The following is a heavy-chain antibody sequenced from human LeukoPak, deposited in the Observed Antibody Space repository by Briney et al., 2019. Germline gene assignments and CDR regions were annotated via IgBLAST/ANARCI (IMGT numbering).Heavy chain of an antibody. CDR1: GGSISSYY. V-gene: IGHV4-59*01. Sequence: SETLSLTCTVSGGSISSYYWSWIRQPPGKGLEWIGYIYYSGSTNYNPSLKSRVTISVDTSKNQFSLKLSSVTAADTAVYYCARVRGDYGDYSWFDPWGQGTLVTVSS. CDR2: IYYSGST. CDR3: ARVRGDYGDYSWFDP. D-gene: IGHD4-17*01. J-gene: IGHJ5*02.